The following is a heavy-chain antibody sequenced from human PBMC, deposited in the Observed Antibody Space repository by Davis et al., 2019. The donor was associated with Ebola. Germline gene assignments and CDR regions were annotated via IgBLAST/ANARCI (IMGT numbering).Heavy chain of an antibody. CDR1: GGSFSGYY. J-gene: IGHJ6*02. D-gene: IGHD5-18*01. V-gene: IGHV4-34*01. Sequence: MPGGSLRLSCAVYGGSFSGYYWSCSRQPPGKGPEWIGEINHSGSTNYNPSLKRRVTISVVTSKNQFSLKQSSVTAADTAVYYCARASGLWLSWAIVYYGMDVWGQGTTVTVSS. CDR2: INHSGST. CDR3: ARASGLWLSWAIVYYGMDV.